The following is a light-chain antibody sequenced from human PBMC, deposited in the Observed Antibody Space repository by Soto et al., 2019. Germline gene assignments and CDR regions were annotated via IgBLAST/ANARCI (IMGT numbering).Light chain of an antibody. CDR1: QGISLS. Sequence: QLTQSPSSLSASVGDSVTITCRASQGISLSLAWFHQKPGEAPTLLIYDASSLERGVPSRFRGSGSGADFTLSINGLRPEDLGTYFCQQFAYYPVTFGQGTRLEI. J-gene: IGKJ5*01. V-gene: IGKV1D-13*01. CDR3: QQFAYYPVT. CDR2: DAS.